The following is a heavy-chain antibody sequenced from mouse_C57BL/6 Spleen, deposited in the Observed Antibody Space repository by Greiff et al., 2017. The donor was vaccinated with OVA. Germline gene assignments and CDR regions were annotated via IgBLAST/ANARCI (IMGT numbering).Heavy chain of an antibody. D-gene: IGHD6-1*01. CDR1: GYTFTDYE. CDR2: IDPETGGT. Sequence: VQGVESGAELVRPGASVTLSCKASGYTFTDYEMHWVKQTPVHGLEWIGAIDPETGGTAYNQKFKGKAILTADKSSSTAYMELRSLTSEDSAVYYCTRSELLQSPLAYWGKGTLVTVSA. V-gene: IGHV1-15*01. CDR3: TRSELLQSPLAY. J-gene: IGHJ3*01.